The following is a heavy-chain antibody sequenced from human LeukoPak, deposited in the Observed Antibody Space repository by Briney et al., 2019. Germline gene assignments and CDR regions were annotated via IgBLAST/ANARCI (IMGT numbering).Heavy chain of an antibody. CDR2: IYDSGMT. Sequence: SGTPSLTCTLPGGSISSYYWSCIRHPPGKGGGGIGHIYDSGMTDYNPSLKSRVNISIDTSKNQFSLKLSSVTAADTAVYYCERGRRAVADWGQGTLVTVSS. V-gene: IGHV4-59*01. J-gene: IGHJ4*02. CDR1: GGSISSYY. D-gene: IGHD6-19*01. CDR3: ERGRRAVAD.